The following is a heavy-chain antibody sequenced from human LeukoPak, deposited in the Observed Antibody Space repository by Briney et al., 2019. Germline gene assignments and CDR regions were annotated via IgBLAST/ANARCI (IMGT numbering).Heavy chain of an antibody. Sequence: GGSLRLSCAASGFTFDDYAMRWVRQAPGKGLEWVSGISWNSGSIGYADSVKGRFTISRDNAKNSLYLQMNSLRAEDTALYYCAKDTYYDFWWGQGTLVTVSS. CDR3: AKDTYYDFW. CDR2: ISWNSGSI. V-gene: IGHV3-9*01. D-gene: IGHD3-3*01. J-gene: IGHJ4*02. CDR1: GFTFDDYA.